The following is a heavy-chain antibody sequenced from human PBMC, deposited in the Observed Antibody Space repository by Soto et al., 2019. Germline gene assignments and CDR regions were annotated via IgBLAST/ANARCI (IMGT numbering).Heavy chain of an antibody. D-gene: IGHD6-19*01. Sequence: QVQLLQSGAEVKKPGASVKVSCKASGYTFTSYDINWVRQATGQGLEWMGWMNPNRGNTGYAQKFQGTPTMTRNTYTSTAYTELSSLRSEDTAVYYCAREYSSGWSKDWGQGTLVTVSS. J-gene: IGHJ4*02. CDR2: MNPNRGNT. V-gene: IGHV1-8*01. CDR1: GYTFTSYD. CDR3: AREYSSGWSKD.